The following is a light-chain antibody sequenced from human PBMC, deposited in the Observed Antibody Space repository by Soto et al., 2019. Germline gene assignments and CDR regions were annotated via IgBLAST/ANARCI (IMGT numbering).Light chain of an antibody. CDR3: QQYYSTPPT. Sequence: DIVMTQSPDSLAVSLGERATINCKSSQSVLYSSNNKNYLAWYQQKLGQPPKLLIYWASTRESGVPDRFSGSGSATDFTLTISSLQAEDVAIYFCQQYYSTPPTFGQGTKVEIK. CDR1: QSVLYSSNNKNY. CDR2: WAS. J-gene: IGKJ1*01. V-gene: IGKV4-1*01.